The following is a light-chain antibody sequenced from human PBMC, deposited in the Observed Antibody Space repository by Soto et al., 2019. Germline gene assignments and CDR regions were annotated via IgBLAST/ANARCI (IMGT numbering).Light chain of an antibody. V-gene: IGKV3D-15*01. CDR3: HQYHNWPRT. J-gene: IGKJ1*01. CDR1: QGVFSN. CDR2: GAS. Sequence: EILITQSPPTLSVSPGERAALSCRASQGVFSNLAWYQQKPGQAPRLLIYGASTRASAIPARFSGRGSGTDFTLTISRLQSEDFAVYFCHQYHNWPRTFGQGTKVDI.